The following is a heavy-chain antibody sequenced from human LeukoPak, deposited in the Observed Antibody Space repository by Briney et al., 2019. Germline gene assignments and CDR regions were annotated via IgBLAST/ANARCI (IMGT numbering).Heavy chain of an antibody. Sequence: SETLSLTCTVSGGSISSSSYYWGWIRQPPGKGLEWIGYIYYSGSTYYNPSLKSRVTISVDTSKNQFSLKLSSVTAADTAVYYCARTDGAAADWGQGTLVTVSS. CDR1: GGSISSSSYY. CDR2: IYYSGST. V-gene: IGHV4-30-4*08. D-gene: IGHD6-13*01. J-gene: IGHJ4*02. CDR3: ARTDGAAAD.